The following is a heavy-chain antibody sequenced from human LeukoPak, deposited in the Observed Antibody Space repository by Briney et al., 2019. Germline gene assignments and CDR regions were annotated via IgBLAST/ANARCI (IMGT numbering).Heavy chain of an antibody. CDR1: GFTFSSYW. CDR3: AKDIGPTVTTGVDY. V-gene: IGHV3-7*03. CDR2: IKQDGSEK. Sequence: PGGSLRLSCAASGFTFSSYWMSWVRQAPGKGLEWVANIKQDGSEKYYVDSVRGRFTISRDNAKNSLYLQMNSLRAEDMALYYCAKDIGPTVTTGVDYWGQGTLVTVSS. D-gene: IGHD4-17*01. J-gene: IGHJ4*02.